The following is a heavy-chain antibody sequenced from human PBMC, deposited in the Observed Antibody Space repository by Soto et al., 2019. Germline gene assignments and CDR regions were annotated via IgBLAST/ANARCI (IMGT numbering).Heavy chain of an antibody. CDR3: ARAPLGHDSDAFDI. Sequence: QVQLQESGSGLVKPSETLSLTCTVSGGSISSYYWSWIRQPPGKGLEWIGYIYYSGSTNYNPSLKSRVTISVDTSKNQFSLKLSSVTAADTAVYYCARAPLGHDSDAFDIWGQGTMVTVSS. CDR2: IYYSGST. J-gene: IGHJ3*02. V-gene: IGHV4-59*01. D-gene: IGHD2-15*01. CDR1: GGSISSYY.